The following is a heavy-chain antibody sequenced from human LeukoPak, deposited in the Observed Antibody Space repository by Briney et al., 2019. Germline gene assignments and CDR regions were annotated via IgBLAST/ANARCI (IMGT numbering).Heavy chain of an antibody. CDR1: GGSISSYY. J-gene: IGHJ4*02. V-gene: IGHV4-59*08. D-gene: IGHD6-19*01. CDR2: IYYSGST. Sequence: PSETLFLTCTVSGGSISSYYWSWIRQPPGKGLEWNGYIYYSGSTNYNPSLKSRVTISVDTSKNQFSLKLSSVTAADTAVYYCARTETAGDFDYWGQGTLVTVSS. CDR3: ARTETAGDFDY.